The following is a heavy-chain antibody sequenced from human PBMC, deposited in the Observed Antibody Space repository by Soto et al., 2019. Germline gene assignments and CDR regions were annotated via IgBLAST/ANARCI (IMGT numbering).Heavy chain of an antibody. V-gene: IGHV3-7*01. CDR1: GFTFTRNW. CDR2: VKQDGGEQ. J-gene: IGHJ4*02. D-gene: IGHD2-2*01. CDR3: AVASHGDFDY. Sequence: DVQLVESGGGLIQPGGSLRLSCAASGFTFTRNWMSWVRQAPGKGPEWVANVKQDGGEQYYADSVRGRFTISRDNALNSLYLQMNSLRVEDTAVYYCAVASHGDFDYWGQGTLVTVSS.